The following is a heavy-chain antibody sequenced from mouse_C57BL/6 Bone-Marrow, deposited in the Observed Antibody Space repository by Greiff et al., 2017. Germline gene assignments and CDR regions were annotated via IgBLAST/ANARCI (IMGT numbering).Heavy chain of an antibody. CDR1: GYTFTDYN. V-gene: IGHV1-18*01. CDR2: IHTNNGGT. CDR3: ARRGVYRTWFAY. D-gene: IGHD2-1*01. J-gene: IGHJ3*01. Sequence: EVPLQQSGPELVKPGASVKIPCKASGYTFTDYNMDWVRQSHGKSIEWNGDIHTNNGGTIYNQKFKGKATLTVDKSSSTAYMELRSLTSEDTAVYYCARRGVYRTWFAYWGQGTLVNVSA.